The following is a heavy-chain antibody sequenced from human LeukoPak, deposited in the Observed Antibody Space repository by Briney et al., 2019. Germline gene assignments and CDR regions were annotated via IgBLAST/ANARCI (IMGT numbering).Heavy chain of an antibody. V-gene: IGHV1-8*01. CDR3: VRVYGAIDY. D-gene: IGHD4-17*01. J-gene: IGHJ4*02. CDR1: GYTFTSYD. CDR2: MNPNSGYT. Sequence: ASVKVSCKTSGYTFTSYDINWVRQATGQGLEWMGWMNPNSGYTGFAQKFQGRVTMTRDTSISTAYMELSSLRSEDTAVYYCVRVYGAIDYWGQGTLVPVSS.